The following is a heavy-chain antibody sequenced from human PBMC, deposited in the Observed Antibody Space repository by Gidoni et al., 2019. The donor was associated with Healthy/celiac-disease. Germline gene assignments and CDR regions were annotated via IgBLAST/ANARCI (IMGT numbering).Heavy chain of an antibody. Sequence: EVQLLESGGGLVQPGGSLRLSCAASGFTFSSYAMSWVSQAPGKGLEWVSAISGSGGSTYYAASVKGRFTISRDNSKNTLYLQMNSLRAEDTAVYYCAKDRGYYDSSGTDAFDIWGQGTMVTVSS. V-gene: IGHV3-23*01. CDR1: GFTFSSYA. J-gene: IGHJ3*02. D-gene: IGHD3-22*01. CDR2: ISGSGGST. CDR3: AKDRGYYDSSGTDAFDI.